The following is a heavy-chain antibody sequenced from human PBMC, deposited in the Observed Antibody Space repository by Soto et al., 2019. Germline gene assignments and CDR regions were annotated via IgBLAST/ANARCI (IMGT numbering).Heavy chain of an antibody. CDR1: GNTFTYRY. Sequence: QTQLVQSGAEVTKTASTVTVSCKALGNTFTYRYLHWVRQAPGQALEWMGWITPFNGDVHYAHKFQERVTITRDRSINTAYMRMSSLRPEDTAMYYCASGGAGSGPFTWELPDHWGQGTLVTVSS. J-gene: IGHJ4*02. V-gene: IGHV1-45*02. CDR3: ASGGAGSGPFTWELPDH. CDR2: ITPFNGDV. D-gene: IGHD1-26*01.